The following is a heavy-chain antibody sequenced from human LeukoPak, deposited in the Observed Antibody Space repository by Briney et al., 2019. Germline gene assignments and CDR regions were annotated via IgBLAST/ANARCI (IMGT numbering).Heavy chain of an antibody. D-gene: IGHD3-10*01. CDR2: IYYSGST. CDR3: ARVPRGPPRGNAFDI. Sequence: SETLSLTCAVSGGSISSGGYYWSWIRQHPGKGLEWIGYIYYSGSTYYNPSLKSRVTISVDTSKNQFSLKLSSVTAADTAVYYCARVPRGPPRGNAFDIWGQGTMVTVSS. J-gene: IGHJ3*02. CDR1: GGSISSGGYY. V-gene: IGHV4-31*11.